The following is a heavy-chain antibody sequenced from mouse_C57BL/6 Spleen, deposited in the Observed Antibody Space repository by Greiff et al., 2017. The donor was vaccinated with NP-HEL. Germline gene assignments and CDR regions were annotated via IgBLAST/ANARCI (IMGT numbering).Heavy chain of an antibody. V-gene: IGHV2-2*01. CDR1: GFSFTSYG. D-gene: IGHD6-1*01. CDR2: ICRGGST. J-gene: IGHJ3*01. CDR3: TRNQPPGKFAY. Sequence: QVHVQQSGPGLVQPSPSLSITCTASGFSFTSYGVHWVRQSPGQGLEWLGVICRGGSTDYNAAFISRLSISKDNSKSQVFFIMNSLQADDTAIYYCTRNQPPGKFAYWGQGTLVTVSA.